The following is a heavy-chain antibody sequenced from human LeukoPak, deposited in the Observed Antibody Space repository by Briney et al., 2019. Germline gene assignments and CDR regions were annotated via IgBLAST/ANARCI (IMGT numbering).Heavy chain of an antibody. Sequence: GGSLRLSCAASGFSFSTYEMNWVRQAPGKGLEWISYISSIGNNINYADSVEGRFTVSRDNAKNSLYLQMNSLRAEDTAVYYCARADYSGYSFEYWSQGTLVTVSS. J-gene: IGHJ4*02. CDR2: ISSIGNNI. D-gene: IGHD5-12*01. CDR1: GFSFSTYE. V-gene: IGHV3-48*03. CDR3: ARADYSGYSFEY.